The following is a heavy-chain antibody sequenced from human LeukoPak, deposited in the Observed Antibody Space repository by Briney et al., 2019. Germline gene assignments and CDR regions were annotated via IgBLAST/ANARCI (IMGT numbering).Heavy chain of an antibody. J-gene: IGHJ4*02. CDR3: ARGLMRSHCSSTSCPKMNFDY. CDR1: GGSISSGDYY. D-gene: IGHD2-2*01. CDR2: INHSGST. V-gene: IGHV4-39*07. Sequence: SETLSLTCTVSGGSISSGDYYWSWIRQPPGKGLEWIGEINHSGSTNYNPSLKSRVTISVDTSKNQFSLKLSSVTAADTAVYYCARGLMRSHCSSTSCPKMNFDYWGQGTLVTVSS.